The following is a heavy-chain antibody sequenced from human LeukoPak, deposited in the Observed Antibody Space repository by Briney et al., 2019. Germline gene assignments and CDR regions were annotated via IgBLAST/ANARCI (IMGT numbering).Heavy chain of an antibody. Sequence: SETLSLTCAVYGGPFSDYYWSWIRQPPGKGLEWIGKINHSGSTNYNPSLKSRVTISVDTSKNQFSLKLSSVTAADTAVYYCARGVLGYYDSSGYYYTYYYYGMDVWGQGTTVTVSS. D-gene: IGHD3-22*01. J-gene: IGHJ6*02. CDR2: INHSGST. V-gene: IGHV4-34*01. CDR3: ARGVLGYYDSSGYYYTYYYYGMDV. CDR1: GGPFSDYY.